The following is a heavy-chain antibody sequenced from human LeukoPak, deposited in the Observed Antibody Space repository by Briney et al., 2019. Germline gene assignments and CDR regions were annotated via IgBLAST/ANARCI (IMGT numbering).Heavy chain of an antibody. Sequence: SETLSLTCTVSGGSISSGSYHWSWIRKPAGKGLEWIGRIYTSGSTNYNPSLKSRVTISVDTSKNQFSLKLSSVTAADTAVYYCARDLGVDYFDYWGQGTLVTVSS. CDR3: ARDLGVDYFDY. CDR2: IYTSGST. D-gene: IGHD3-10*01. J-gene: IGHJ4*02. V-gene: IGHV4-61*02. CDR1: GGSISSGSYH.